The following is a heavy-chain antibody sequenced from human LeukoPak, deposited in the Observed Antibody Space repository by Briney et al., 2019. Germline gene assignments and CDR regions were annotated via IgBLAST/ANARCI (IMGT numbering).Heavy chain of an antibody. CDR3: ASLSFYFGDCECYRYFDY. CDR1: GFTVSSNY. V-gene: IGHV3-53*01. CDR2: IYSGGTT. D-gene: IGHD4-17*01. Sequence: GGSLRLSCAVSGFTVSSNYMSWVRQSPGKGLEWVSVIYSGGTTYSADSVKGRFTISRDNSKNTLYLQMNSLRAEDTAGYYCASLSFYFGDCECYRYFDYWGQGTLVTVSS. J-gene: IGHJ4*02.